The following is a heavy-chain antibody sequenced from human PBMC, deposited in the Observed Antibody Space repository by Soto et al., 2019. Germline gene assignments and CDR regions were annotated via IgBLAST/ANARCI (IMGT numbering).Heavy chain of an antibody. CDR2: ISAYNGNT. J-gene: IGHJ5*02. CDR1: GYTFTSYG. CDR3: ARGLGGDYVREVDGFDP. Sequence: ASVQVSCKASGYTFTSYGISWVRQAPGQGLEWMGWISAYNGNTNYAQKLQGRVTMTTDTSTGTAYMELRSLRSDDTAVYYCARGLGGDYVREVDGFDPWGQGTLVTVSS. D-gene: IGHD2-21*02. V-gene: IGHV1-18*01.